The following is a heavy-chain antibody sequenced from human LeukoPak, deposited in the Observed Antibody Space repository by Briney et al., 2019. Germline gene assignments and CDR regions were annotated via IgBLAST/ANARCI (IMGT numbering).Heavy chain of an antibody. CDR1: GFSFNSYY. J-gene: IGHJ5*02. CDR2: IWNDGGYE. V-gene: IGHV3-33*01. CDR3: AREGSRYCSGGSCYTNWFDP. Sequence: GMSLRLSCATSGFSFNSYYIHWVRQAPGKGLEWVASIWNDGGYEYYADSVKGRFTIDRDNAKNTLYLQMNSLRAEDTAVYYCAREGSRYCSGGSCYTNWFDPWGQGTLVTVSS. D-gene: IGHD2-15*01.